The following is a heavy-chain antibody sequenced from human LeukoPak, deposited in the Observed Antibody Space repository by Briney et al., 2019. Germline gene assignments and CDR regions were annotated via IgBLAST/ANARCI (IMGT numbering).Heavy chain of an antibody. V-gene: IGHV1-69*05. CDR3: ARDPPDSYSSGWYYFDY. J-gene: IGHJ4*02. CDR2: IIPIFGTA. D-gene: IGHD6-19*01. CDR1: GGTFSSYA. Sequence: SVKVSCKASGGTFSSYAISWVRQAPGQGFEWMGRIIPIFGTANYAQKFQGRVTITTDESTSTAYMELSSLRSEDTAVYYCARDPPDSYSSGWYYFDYWGQGTLVTVSS.